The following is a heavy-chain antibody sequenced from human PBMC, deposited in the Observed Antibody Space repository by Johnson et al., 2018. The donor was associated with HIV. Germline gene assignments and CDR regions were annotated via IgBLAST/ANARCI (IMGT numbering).Heavy chain of an antibody. J-gene: IGHJ3*02. CDR3: ARPTKPGDAFDI. D-gene: IGHD1-14*01. Sequence: VQLVESGGGVVRPGGSLRLSCAASGFTFSSYAMNWVRQAPGKGLEWVSVLFSGVTIYYADSVKGRFTITRDNAKNSLYLQMNSLGAEDTAVYYCARPTKPGDAFDIWGQGTMVTVSS. CDR2: LFSGVTI. V-gene: IGHV3-48*04. CDR1: GFTFSSYA.